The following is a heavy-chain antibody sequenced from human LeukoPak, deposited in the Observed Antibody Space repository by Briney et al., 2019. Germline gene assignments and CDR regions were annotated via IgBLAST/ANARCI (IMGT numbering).Heavy chain of an antibody. CDR1: EFIFSGYV. CDR2: INHSGST. V-gene: IGHV4-34*01. Sequence: GSLRVSCAASEFIFSGYVMSWVRQAPGKGLEWIGEINHSGSTNYNPSLKSRVTISVDTSKNQFSLKLSSVTAADTAVYYCARGLRLLWFGELCWFDPWGQGTLVTVSS. J-gene: IGHJ5*02. CDR3: ARGLRLLWFGELCWFDP. D-gene: IGHD3-10*01.